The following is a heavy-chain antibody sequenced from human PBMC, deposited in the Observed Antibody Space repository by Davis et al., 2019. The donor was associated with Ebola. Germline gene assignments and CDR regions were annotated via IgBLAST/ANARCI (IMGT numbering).Heavy chain of an antibody. V-gene: IGHV1-2*06. J-gene: IGHJ4*02. CDR2: TNPNSGGT. CDR1: GYTFTGYY. Sequence: ASVQVSCKASGYTFTGYYMHWVRQAPGQGREWMGRTNPNSGGTNYAQKFQGRVTMTRNTSISTAYMGLDRLRSDDTAVYYCARDRVLWGYFDYWGQGTLVTVSS. D-gene: IGHD3-16*01. CDR3: ARDRVLWGYFDY.